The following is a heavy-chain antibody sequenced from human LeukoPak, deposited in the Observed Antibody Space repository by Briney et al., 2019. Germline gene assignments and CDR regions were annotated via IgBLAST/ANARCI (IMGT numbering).Heavy chain of an antibody. Sequence: PSETLSLTCAVYGGSFSGYYWSWIHQPPGKGLEWIGEINHSGSTNYNPSLKSRVTISVDTSKNQFSLKLSSVTAADTAVYYCARRWIQLWYGYWGQGTLVTVSS. CDR1: GGSFSGYY. CDR2: INHSGST. D-gene: IGHD5-18*01. V-gene: IGHV4-34*01. J-gene: IGHJ4*02. CDR3: ARRWIQLWYGY.